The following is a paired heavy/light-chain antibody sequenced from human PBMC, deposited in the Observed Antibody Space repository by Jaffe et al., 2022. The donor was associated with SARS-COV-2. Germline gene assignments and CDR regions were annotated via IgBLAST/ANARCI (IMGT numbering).Light chain of an antibody. V-gene: IGKV3-11*01. Sequence: EIVLTQSPATLSLSPGERATLSCRASQSVSSYLAWYQQKPGQAPRLLIYDASNRATGIPARFSGSGSGTDFTLTISSLEPEDFAVYYCQQRSNWPPWTFGQGTKVEIK. CDR2: DAS. CDR1: QSVSSY. J-gene: IGKJ1*01. CDR3: QQRSNWPPWT.
Heavy chain of an antibody. V-gene: IGHV3-15*01. D-gene: IGHD2-15*01. J-gene: IGHJ6*02. CDR2: IKSKTDGGTT. Sequence: EVQLVESGGGLVKPGGSLRLSCAASGFTFSNAWMSWVRQAPGKGLEWVGRIKSKTDGGTTDYAAPVKGRFTISRDDSKNTLYLQMNSLKTEDTAVYYCTTGHIVVVVAATLVYGMDVWGQGTTVTVSS. CDR1: GFTFSNAW. CDR3: TTGHIVVVVAATLVYGMDV.